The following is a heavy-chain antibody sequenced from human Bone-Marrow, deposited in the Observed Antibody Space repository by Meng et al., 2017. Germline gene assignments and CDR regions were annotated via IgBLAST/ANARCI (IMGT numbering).Heavy chain of an antibody. CDR1: GGTFSSYA. CDR3: ARCRGYCSGGSDPYYFDY. J-gene: IGHJ4*02. D-gene: IGHD2-15*01. Sequence: QGRLGQTCAEVKKPGSSVKVSCNASGGTFSSYAISWVRQAPGQGLEWMGGIIPIFGTANYAQKFQGRVTITADKSTSTAYMELSSLRSEDTAVYYCARCRGYCSGGSDPYYFDYWGQGTLVTVSS. CDR2: IIPIFGTA. V-gene: IGHV1-69*06.